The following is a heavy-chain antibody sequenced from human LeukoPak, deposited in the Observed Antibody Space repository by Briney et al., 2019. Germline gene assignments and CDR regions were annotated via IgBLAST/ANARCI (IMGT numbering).Heavy chain of an antibody. J-gene: IGHJ1*01. D-gene: IGHD5-18*01. Sequence: PGGSLRLSCAAPGFTFNNYAMTWFRQAPGKGLDSVSAISGSGGTTLYADSVKGRFTISRDNSKSTLYLQMNSLRAEDTAVYYCAKDQGIQLWLKYFQHWGQGTLVTVSS. CDR3: AKDQGIQLWLKYFQH. CDR2: ISGSGGTT. CDR1: GFTFNNYA. V-gene: IGHV3-23*01.